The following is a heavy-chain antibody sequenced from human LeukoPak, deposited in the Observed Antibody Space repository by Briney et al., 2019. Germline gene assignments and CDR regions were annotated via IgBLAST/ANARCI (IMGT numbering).Heavy chain of an antibody. CDR3: TTALLEYSSSSEVY. CDR1: GFTFSNAW. V-gene: IGHV3-15*01. CDR2: IKSKTDGGTT. Sequence: KSGGSLRLSCAASGFTFSNAWMSWVRQAPGKGLEWVGRIKSKTDGGTTDYAAPVKGRFTISRDDSKNTLYLQMNSLKTEDTAVYYCTTALLEYSSSSEVYWGQGTLVTVSS. D-gene: IGHD6-6*01. J-gene: IGHJ4*02.